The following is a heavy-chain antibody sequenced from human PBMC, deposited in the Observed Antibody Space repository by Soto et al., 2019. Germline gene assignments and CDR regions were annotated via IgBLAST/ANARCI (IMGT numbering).Heavy chain of an antibody. D-gene: IGHD6-13*01. J-gene: IGHJ5*02. CDR1: GFTFSSYA. CDR2: ISGSGGST. Sequence: HPGGSLRLSCAASGFTFSSYAMSWVRQAPGKGLEWVSAISGSGGSTYYADSVKGRFTISRDNSKNTLYLQMNSLRAEDTAVYYCAKEPREYSSSWSPGGWFDPWGQGTLVTVSS. CDR3: AKEPREYSSSWSPGGWFDP. V-gene: IGHV3-23*01.